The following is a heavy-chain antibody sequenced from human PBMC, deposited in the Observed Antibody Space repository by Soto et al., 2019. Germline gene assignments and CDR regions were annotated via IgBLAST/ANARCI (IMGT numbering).Heavy chain of an antibody. J-gene: IGHJ4*02. CDR2: IVPIFGPE. V-gene: IGHV1-69*01. CDR1: GGTFSTSA. CDR3: ARGLEYSTGWHDLDY. D-gene: IGHD6-19*01. Sequence: QVRLVQSGPEVRKPGFSVKVSCKASGGTFSTSAISWVRQAPGQGLEWMGGIVPIFGPEKYAPKFQGRVTITADESTNTFYMELGSLRSEDTAVYYCARGLEYSTGWHDLDYWGQGTLVTVSS.